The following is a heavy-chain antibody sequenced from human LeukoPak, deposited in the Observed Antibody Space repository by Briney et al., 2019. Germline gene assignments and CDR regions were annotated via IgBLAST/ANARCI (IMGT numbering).Heavy chain of an antibody. CDR2: IGTAGDT. D-gene: IGHD6-13*01. CDR1: GFTFSSYD. V-gene: IGHV3-13*01. CDR3: ARGGGRIAAAGTDFDY. J-gene: IGHJ4*02. Sequence: PGGSLRLSCAASGFTFSSYDMHWVRQATGKGLEWVSAIGTAGDTYYPGSVKGRFTISRENAKNSLYLQMNSLRAGDTAVYYCARGGGRIAAAGTDFDYWGQGTLVTVSS.